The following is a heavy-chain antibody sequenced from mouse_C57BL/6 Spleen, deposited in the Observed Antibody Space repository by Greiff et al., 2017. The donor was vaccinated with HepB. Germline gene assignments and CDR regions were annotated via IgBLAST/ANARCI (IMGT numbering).Heavy chain of an antibody. CDR2: IRNKANGYTT. Sequence: DVKLVESGGGLVQPGGSLSLSCAASGFTFTDYYMSWVRQPPGKALEWLGFIRNKANGYTTEYSASVKGRFTISRDNSQSILYLQMNALRAEDSATYYCARYGPIYYGYDGWYFDVWGTGTTVTVSS. CDR1: GFTFTDYY. V-gene: IGHV7-3*01. CDR3: ARYGPIYYGYDGWYFDV. D-gene: IGHD2-2*01. J-gene: IGHJ1*03.